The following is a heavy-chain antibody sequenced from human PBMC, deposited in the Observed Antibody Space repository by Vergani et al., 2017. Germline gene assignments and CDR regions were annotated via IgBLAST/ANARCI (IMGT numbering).Heavy chain of an antibody. J-gene: IGHJ4*02. D-gene: IGHD5-12*01. CDR3: ARETSGIVATGRDY. V-gene: IGHV4-39*01. Sequence: QLQLQESGPGLVKPSETLSLTCTVSGGSISSSSYYWGWIRQPPGKGLEWIGSIYYSGSTYYNPSLKSRVTISVDTSKNQFSLKLSAVTAADTAVYYGARETSGIVATGRDYWGQGTLVTVSS. CDR1: GGSISSSSYY. CDR2: IYYSGST.